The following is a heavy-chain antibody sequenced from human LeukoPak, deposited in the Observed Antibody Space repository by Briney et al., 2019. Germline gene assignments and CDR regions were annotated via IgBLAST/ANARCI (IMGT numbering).Heavy chain of an antibody. D-gene: IGHD6-13*01. CDR2: IYTSGST. CDR3: AVSATGHYYYYYYLDV. Sequence: SETLSLTCTVSGGSISSYYWSWIRQPAGKGLEWIGRIYTSGSTNYNPSLKSRVTMSVDTSKNQFSLSLTSVTAADTAVYYCAVSATGHYYYYYYLDVWGKGTTVTVSS. V-gene: IGHV4-4*07. J-gene: IGHJ6*03. CDR1: GGSISSYY.